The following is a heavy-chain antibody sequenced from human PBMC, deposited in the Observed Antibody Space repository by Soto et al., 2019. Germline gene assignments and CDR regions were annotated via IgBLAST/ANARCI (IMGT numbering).Heavy chain of an antibody. CDR1: GFTFSSHS. D-gene: IGHD3-22*01. CDR3: AKKGVWYYYDSTDYYNFDY. CDR2: ISGRDGTT. J-gene: IGHJ4*02. Sequence: GGSLRLSCAASGFTFSSHSMSWVRQAPGKGLEWVSSISGRDGTTYYADSVEGRFTISRDNSKNTLYLQMHSLRAEDTAVYYCAKKGVWYYYDSTDYYNFDYWGQGTLVTVSS. V-gene: IGHV3-23*01.